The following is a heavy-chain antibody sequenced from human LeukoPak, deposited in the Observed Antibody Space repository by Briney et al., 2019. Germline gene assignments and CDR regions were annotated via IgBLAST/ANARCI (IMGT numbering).Heavy chain of an antibody. J-gene: IGHJ6*02. Sequence: PGGSLRLSCAASGFSLSNYWMSWVRQAPGKGLEWVANIKQDGSEKYYVDSVKGRFTISRDNAKNSLYLQMNSLRAEDTAVYYCARGEYSYGLYYYYYYGMDVWGQGTTVTVSS. CDR3: ARGEYSYGLYYYYYYGMDV. D-gene: IGHD5-18*01. CDR1: GFSLSNYW. CDR2: IKQDGSEK. V-gene: IGHV3-7*01.